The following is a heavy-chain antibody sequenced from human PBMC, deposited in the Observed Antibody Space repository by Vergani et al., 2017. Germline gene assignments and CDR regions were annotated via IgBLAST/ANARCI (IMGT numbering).Heavy chain of an antibody. J-gene: IGHJ4*02. CDR3: AIREYYYDSGGSY. CDR1: GFTFSSYA. V-gene: IGHV3-23*04. D-gene: IGHD3-22*01. CDR2: ISGSGGST. Sequence: VQLVESGGGVVQPGRSLRLSCAASGFTFSSYAMHWVRQAPGKGVEWVSAISGSGGSTYYADSVKGRFTISRDNSKNTLYLQMNSLRAEDTAVYYCAIREYYYDSGGSYWGQGTLVTVSS.